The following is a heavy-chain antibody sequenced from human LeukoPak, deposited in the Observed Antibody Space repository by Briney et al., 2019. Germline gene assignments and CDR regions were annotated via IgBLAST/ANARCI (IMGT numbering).Heavy chain of an antibody. CDR2: ISGSGGST. CDR1: GFTFSSYA. Sequence: PGGSLRLSCAASGFTFSSYAMSWVRQAPGKGLEWVSAISGSGGSTYYADSVKGRFTISRDNSKNTLYLQMNSLRAEDTAVYYCELRYFDWLLSYREDYFDYWGQGTLVTVSS. J-gene: IGHJ4*02. V-gene: IGHV3-23*01. CDR3: ELRYFDWLLSYREDYFDY. D-gene: IGHD3-9*01.